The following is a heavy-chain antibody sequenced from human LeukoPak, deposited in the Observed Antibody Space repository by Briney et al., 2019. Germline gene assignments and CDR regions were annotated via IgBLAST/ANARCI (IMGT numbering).Heavy chain of an antibody. CDR3: ARDRAQWLPPEGPWFDP. CDR2: IIPIFGTA. V-gene: IGHV1-69*05. J-gene: IGHJ5*02. D-gene: IGHD5-12*01. Sequence: ASVKVSCKASGGTFSSYAISWVRQAPGQGLEWMGGIIPIFGTANYAQKFQGRVTITTDESTSTAYMELSSLRSEGTAVYYCARDRAQWLPPEGPWFDPWGQGTLVTVSS. CDR1: GGTFSSYA.